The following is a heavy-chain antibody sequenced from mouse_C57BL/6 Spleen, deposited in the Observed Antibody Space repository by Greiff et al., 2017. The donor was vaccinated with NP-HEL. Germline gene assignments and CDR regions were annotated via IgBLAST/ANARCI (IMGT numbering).Heavy chain of an antibody. CDR3: ARDGPAYYRFAY. Sequence: ESGPGMVKPSQSLSLTCTVTGYSITSGYDWHWIRHFPGNKLEWMGYISYSGSTNYNPSLKSRISITHDTSKNHFFLKLNSVTTEDTATYYCARDGPAYYRFAYWGQGTLVTVSA. CDR2: ISYSGST. CDR1: GYSITSGYD. J-gene: IGHJ3*01. D-gene: IGHD2-12*01. V-gene: IGHV3-1*01.